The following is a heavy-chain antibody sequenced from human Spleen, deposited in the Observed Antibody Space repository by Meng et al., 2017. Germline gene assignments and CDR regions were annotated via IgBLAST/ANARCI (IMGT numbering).Heavy chain of an antibody. CDR2: ISGSGGST. CDR1: GFTFSSYA. CDR3: AKASCSSTSCYLYY. Sequence: GESLKISCEDSGFTFSSYAMSWVRQAPGKGLEWVSAISGSGGSTYYADSVKGRFTISRDNSKNTLYLQMNSLRAEDTAVYYCAKASCSSTSCYLYYWGQGALVTVSS. J-gene: IGHJ4*02. V-gene: IGHV3-23*01. D-gene: IGHD2-2*01.